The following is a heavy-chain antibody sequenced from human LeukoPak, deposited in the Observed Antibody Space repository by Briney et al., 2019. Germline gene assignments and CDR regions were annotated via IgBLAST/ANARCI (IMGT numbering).Heavy chain of an antibody. CDR3: ARDRGYSYGNYFDY. Sequence: ASVKASFKASGYTFTGYYIHWVRQAPGQGLEWMGWINPNSGGTNYAQKFQGRVTMTRDTSISTAYMELSRLRSDDTAVYYCARDRGYSYGNYFDYWGQGTLVTVSS. CDR1: GYTFTGYY. J-gene: IGHJ4*02. D-gene: IGHD5-18*01. V-gene: IGHV1-2*02. CDR2: INPNSGGT.